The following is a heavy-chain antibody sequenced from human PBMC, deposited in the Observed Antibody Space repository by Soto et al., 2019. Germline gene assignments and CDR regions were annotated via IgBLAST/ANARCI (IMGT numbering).Heavy chain of an antibody. CDR2: ISSAGTRT. D-gene: IGHD6-19*01. CDR1: GFTFDGYW. Sequence: EVQLVESGGGLVQPGGSLRLSCAASGFTFDGYWMHWVRQAPGKGLVWVSRISSAGTRTTYADSVKGRFTISRDNAKNTLFLQMNSLRADDTAVYYCARDRGSSGRPYDLDYWGQGTLVTVSS. V-gene: IGHV3-74*01. J-gene: IGHJ4*02. CDR3: ARDRGSSGRPYDLDY.